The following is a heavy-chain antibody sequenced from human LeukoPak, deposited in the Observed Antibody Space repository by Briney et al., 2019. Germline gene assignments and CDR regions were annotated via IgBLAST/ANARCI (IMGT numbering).Heavy chain of an antibody. V-gene: IGHV4-59*01. J-gene: IGHJ4*02. CDR3: ARDRAGVADY. Sequence: ASGTLSLTCAVSGDSIGSYYWSWIRQPPGKGLEYIGYISYSGGSNYNPSLKSRVTIAVDTSKTQFSLKLSSVTAADTAVYYCARDRAGVADYWGQGTLVTVSS. D-gene: IGHD3-3*01. CDR1: GDSIGSYY. CDR2: ISYSGGS.